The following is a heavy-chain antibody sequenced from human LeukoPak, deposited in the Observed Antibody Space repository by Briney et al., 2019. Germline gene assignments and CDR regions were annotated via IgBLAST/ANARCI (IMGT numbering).Heavy chain of an antibody. CDR2: ISAYNGNT. Sequence: ASVKVSCKASGYTFTSYGISWVRQAPGQGLEWMGWISAYNGNTNYAQKLQGRVTMTTDTSTSTAYMELRSLRSDDTAVYYCARAALQPPYYYMDVWGKGTTVTISS. CDR3: ARAALQPPYYYMDV. V-gene: IGHV1-18*01. CDR1: GYTFTSYG. J-gene: IGHJ6*03.